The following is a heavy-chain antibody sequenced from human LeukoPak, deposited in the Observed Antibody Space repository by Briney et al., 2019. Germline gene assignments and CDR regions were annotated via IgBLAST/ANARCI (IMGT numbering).Heavy chain of an antibody. Sequence: ASVKVSCKASGYTFSDYYMHWVRQAPGQGPEWMGWINPNSGGTNYAQKFQGRVTMTRDTSINTAYVEVGRLRSDDTAVYYCARGPSSRGNFDHWGQGTLVTVSS. D-gene: IGHD5-24*01. CDR1: GYTFSDYY. CDR3: ARGPSSRGNFDH. J-gene: IGHJ4*02. CDR2: INPNSGGT. V-gene: IGHV1-2*02.